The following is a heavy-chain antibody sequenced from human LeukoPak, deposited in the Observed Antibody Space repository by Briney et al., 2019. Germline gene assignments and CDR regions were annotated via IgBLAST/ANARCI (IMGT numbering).Heavy chain of an antibody. J-gene: IGHJ3*02. V-gene: IGHV4-59*12. CDR1: GGSISNKY. D-gene: IGHD6-19*01. Sequence: SETLSLTCTVSGGSISNKYWSWIRQPPGKGLEWIGSIYYSGSTYYNPSLKSRVTISVDTSKNQFSLKLSSVTAADTAVYYCARVVAVAGTAFDIWGQGTMVTVSS. CDR3: ARVVAVAGTAFDI. CDR2: IYYSGST.